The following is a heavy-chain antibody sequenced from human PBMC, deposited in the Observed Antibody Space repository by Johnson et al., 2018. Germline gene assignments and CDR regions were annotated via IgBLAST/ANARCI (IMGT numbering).Heavy chain of an antibody. CDR3: ATGIAVAGAEYFHH. Sequence: QEQLQESGPGLVKPSETLSLTCTVSGDSISSYYWSWIRQPPGKGLEWIAYIYYNGGTSYNPSLKSRVTISVDTSKNQFSLKLSSVTAADTAVYYCATGIAVAGAEYFHHWGQGTLVTVSS. J-gene: IGHJ1*01. CDR2: IYYNGGT. V-gene: IGHV4-59*01. D-gene: IGHD6-19*01. CDR1: GDSISSYY.